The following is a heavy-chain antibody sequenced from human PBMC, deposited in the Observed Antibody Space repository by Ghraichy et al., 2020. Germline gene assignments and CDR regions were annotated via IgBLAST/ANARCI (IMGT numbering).Heavy chain of an antibody. J-gene: IGHJ4*02. V-gene: IGHV4-31*03. CDR1: GGSISSGGYY. CDR3: ARGASGLDTALDY. CDR2: IYYSGST. D-gene: IGHD5-18*01. Sequence: TLSLTCTVSGGSISSGGYYWSWIRQHPGKGLEWIGYIYYSGSTYYNPSLKSRVTISVDTSKNQFSLKLSSVTAADTAVYYCARGASGLDTALDYWGQGTLVTVSS.